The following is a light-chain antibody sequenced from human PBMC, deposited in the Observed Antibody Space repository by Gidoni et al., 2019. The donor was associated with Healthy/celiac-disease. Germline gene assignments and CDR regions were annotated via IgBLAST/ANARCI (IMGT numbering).Light chain of an antibody. CDR1: QSVSSSY. J-gene: IGKJ5*01. CDR2: GAS. Sequence: EIVLTQSPGTLSLSPGERATLSCRASQSVSSSYLAWYQQKPGQAPRLLIYGASSGSGTDFTLTISRLEPEDFAVYYCQQYATFGQGTRLEIK. CDR3: QQYAT. V-gene: IGKV3-20*01.